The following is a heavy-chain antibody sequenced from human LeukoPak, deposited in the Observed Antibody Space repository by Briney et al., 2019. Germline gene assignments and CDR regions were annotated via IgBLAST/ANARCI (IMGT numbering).Heavy chain of an antibody. Sequence: GGSLRLSCAASGFTFSSYAMHWVRQAPARGLEWVAVISYDGSNKYYADSVKGRFTISRDNSKSTLYLQMNSLRAEDTAVYYCAKEGEELLWFGELRDWGQGTLVTVSS. CDR2: ISYDGSNK. V-gene: IGHV3-30*04. CDR1: GFTFSSYA. CDR3: AKEGEELLWFGELRD. J-gene: IGHJ4*02. D-gene: IGHD3-10*01.